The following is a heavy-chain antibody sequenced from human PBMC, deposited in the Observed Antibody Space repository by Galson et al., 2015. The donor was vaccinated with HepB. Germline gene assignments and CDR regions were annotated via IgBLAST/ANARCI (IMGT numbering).Heavy chain of an antibody. J-gene: IGHJ6*02. V-gene: IGHV3-48*03. Sequence: SLRLSCAASGFTFSSYEMNWVRQAPGKGLEWVSYISSSGSTIHYADSVKGRFTISRDNAKNSLYLQTNSLRAEDTAVYYCARVPSRYYGMDVWGQGTTVTVSS. CDR1: GFTFSSYE. CDR3: ARVPSRYYGMDV. CDR2: ISSSGSTI.